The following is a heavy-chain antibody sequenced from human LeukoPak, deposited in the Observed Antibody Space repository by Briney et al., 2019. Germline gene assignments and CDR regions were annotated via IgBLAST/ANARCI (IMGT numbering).Heavy chain of an antibody. J-gene: IGHJ6*03. D-gene: IGHD2-2*01. Sequence: SETLSLTCTVSGGSISSDTCYWSWIRQPAGKGLEWIGRMYNSGSTNYNPSLKSRVTISVDTSNNQFSLKLSSVTAADTAVYYCARDSDRDCSSTSCYYMDVWGKGTTVTVSS. CDR1: GGSISSDTCY. CDR2: MYNSGST. CDR3: ARDSDRDCSSTSCYYMDV. V-gene: IGHV4-61*02.